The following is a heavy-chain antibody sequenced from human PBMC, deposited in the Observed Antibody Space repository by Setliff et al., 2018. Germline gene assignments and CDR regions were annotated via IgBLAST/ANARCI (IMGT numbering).Heavy chain of an antibody. CDR1: GVSLSSYY. J-gene: IGHJ6*02. CDR3: ARLSWDGLRYYGLDV. CDR2: IQKSGSA. V-gene: IGHV4-59*01. D-gene: IGHD3-10*01. Sequence: LSLTCNVSGVSLSSYYWSWIRQPPGKGLECIGYIQKSGSANYNPSLMSRVTISVDTSRNQFSLKLRSVTAADAAVYYCARLSWDGLRYYGLDVWGQGATVTVSS.